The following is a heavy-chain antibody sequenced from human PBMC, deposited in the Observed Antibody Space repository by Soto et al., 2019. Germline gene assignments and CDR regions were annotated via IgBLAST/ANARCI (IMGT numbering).Heavy chain of an antibody. CDR1: GYTFTSYG. CDR2: ISAYNGNT. CDR3: ASSLLVGYGLEGESD. V-gene: IGHV1-18*01. Sequence: QVQLVQSGAEVKKPGASVKVSCKASGYTFTSYGISWVRQAPGQGLEWMGWISAYNGNTNYVQRLQGRVTMTTDTSTSTAYLELRSLRSHDTAVYYCASSLLVGYGLEGESDWGQGTLVTVSS. J-gene: IGHJ4*02. D-gene: IGHD5-18*01.